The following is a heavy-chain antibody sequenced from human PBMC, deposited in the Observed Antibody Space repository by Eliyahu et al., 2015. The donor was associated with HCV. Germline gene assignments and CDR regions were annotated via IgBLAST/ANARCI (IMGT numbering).Heavy chain of an antibody. CDR2: ISTFSGET. V-gene: IGHV1-18*01. CDR1: GYSFNTFG. Sequence: QIQLVQSVPELKXPGASVKVSCKASGYSFNTFGISWVRQAPGQGLEWVAWISTFSGETSYAQKVQGRVTVTIDTSTTTAFMELRSLRSDDTAVYYCMCHYEPDYWGQGTLVTVSS. D-gene: IGHD3-16*01. J-gene: IGHJ4*02. CDR3: MCHYEPDY.